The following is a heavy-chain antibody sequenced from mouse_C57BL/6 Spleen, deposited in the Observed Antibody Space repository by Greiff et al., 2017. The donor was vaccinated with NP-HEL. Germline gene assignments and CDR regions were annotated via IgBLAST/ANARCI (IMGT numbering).Heavy chain of an antibody. J-gene: IGHJ4*01. CDR2: IYPGDGDT. CDR3: ARVGLGPLYYYAMDY. CDR1: GYAFSSSW. Sequence: QVQLQQSGPELVKPGASVKISCKASGYAFSSSWMNWVKQRPGKGLEWIGRIYPGDGDTNYNGKFKGKATLTADKSSSTAYMQLSSLTSEDSAVYLCARVGLGPLYYYAMDYWGQGTSVTVSS. D-gene: IGHD4-1*01. V-gene: IGHV1-82*01.